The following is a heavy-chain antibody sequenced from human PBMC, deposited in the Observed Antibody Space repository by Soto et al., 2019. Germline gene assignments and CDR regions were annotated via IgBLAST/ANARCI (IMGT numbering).Heavy chain of an antibody. V-gene: IGHV4-31*03. J-gene: IGHJ4*02. Sequence: SETLSLTCTVSGSSISSGSYYWSWIRQHPGKGLEWIGYIYHSGSTYYNPSLKSRATISLDTSKNQFPLKLSSVTAADTAVYYCARDYMAVVDWGQGTLVTVSS. D-gene: IGHD2-15*01. CDR2: IYHSGST. CDR1: GSSISSGSYY. CDR3: ARDYMAVVD.